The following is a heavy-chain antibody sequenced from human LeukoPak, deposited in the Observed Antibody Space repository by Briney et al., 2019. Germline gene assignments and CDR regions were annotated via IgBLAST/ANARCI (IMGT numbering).Heavy chain of an antibody. D-gene: IGHD1-26*01. CDR2: IYYSGST. CDR3: ARVGSYGYFDY. CDR1: GGSISSYY. V-gene: IGHV4-59*01. J-gene: IGHJ4*02. Sequence: SETLSLTCTVSGGSISSYYWSWIQQPPGKGLEWIGYIYYSGSTNYNPSLKSRVTISVDTSKNQFSLKLSSVTAADTAVYYCARVGSYGYFDYWGQGTLVTVSS.